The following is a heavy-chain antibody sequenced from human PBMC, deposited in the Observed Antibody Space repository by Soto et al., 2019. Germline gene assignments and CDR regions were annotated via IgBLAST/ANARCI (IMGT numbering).Heavy chain of an antibody. V-gene: IGHV3-74*01. CDR3: AKDRAGVSSGYQHDAFDI. J-gene: IGHJ3*02. D-gene: IGHD3-22*01. CDR1: GFTFSSYW. Sequence: GGSLRLSCAASGFTFSSYWMHWVRQAPGKGLVWVSRINSDGSSTYYADSVKGRFTISRYNSENTLHMQMNSLRAEDTAVYYCAKDRAGVSSGYQHDAFDIWGQGTMVTVSS. CDR2: INSDGSST.